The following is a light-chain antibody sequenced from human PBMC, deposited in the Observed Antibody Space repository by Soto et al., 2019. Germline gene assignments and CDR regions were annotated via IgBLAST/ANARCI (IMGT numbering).Light chain of an antibody. J-gene: IGKJ1*01. CDR1: QSISTW. CDR2: KAS. Sequence: DIQMTRSPSTLSASVGDRVTITCRASQSISTWLAWYQQEPGKAPKLLIHKASSLQSGVPSRFSGSGSGTDFTLTISSPHPDDFATYYCQQYNSYSPTFGQGTRVEIK. V-gene: IGKV1-5*03. CDR3: QQYNSYSPT.